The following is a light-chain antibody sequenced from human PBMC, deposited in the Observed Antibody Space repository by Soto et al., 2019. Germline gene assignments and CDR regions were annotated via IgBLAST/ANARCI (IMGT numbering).Light chain of an antibody. CDR2: GAS. V-gene: IGKV3-20*01. CDR1: QSVTSSY. CDR3: QQYGNSPYT. Sequence: EIVLTQSPGTLSLSPGERATLSCRASQSVTSSYLAWYQQKPGQAPRLLIYGASTRATGLPDRFSGSGSGTDFTVTISRLEPEDFAVYYCQQYGNSPYTFGRGTKLVIK. J-gene: IGKJ2*01.